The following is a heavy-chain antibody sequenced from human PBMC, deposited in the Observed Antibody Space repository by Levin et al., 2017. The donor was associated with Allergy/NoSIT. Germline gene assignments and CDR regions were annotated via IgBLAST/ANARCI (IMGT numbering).Heavy chain of an antibody. V-gene: IGHV3-48*01. J-gene: IGHJ6*03. CDR1: GVAFSSYS. CDR3: ARVLRFYYYYYMDV. CDR2: ISSSSSSI. Sequence: GESLKISCVASGVAFSSYSMNWVRQAPGKGLEWISYISSSSSSIDYADSVKGRFTISRDNSKNTLYLQMNSLRAEDTAVYYCARVLRFYYYYYMDVWGKGTTVTVSS. D-gene: IGHD5-12*01.